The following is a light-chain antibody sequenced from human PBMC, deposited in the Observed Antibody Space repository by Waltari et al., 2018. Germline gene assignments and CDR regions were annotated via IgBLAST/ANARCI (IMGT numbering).Light chain of an antibody. V-gene: IGLV1-44*01. Sequence: QSVLTQPPSASGTPGQGVTISCSGSSSNIGSNVVNWYQQLPETAPKLLIYSSTERPSGGPDRLSVSKTGSSAAVAMSALQSEDAADDYCAAWDGGLNGLWVCGGGTKLTVL. CDR2: SST. CDR3: AAWDGGLNGLWV. J-gene: IGLJ3*02. CDR1: SSNIGSNV.